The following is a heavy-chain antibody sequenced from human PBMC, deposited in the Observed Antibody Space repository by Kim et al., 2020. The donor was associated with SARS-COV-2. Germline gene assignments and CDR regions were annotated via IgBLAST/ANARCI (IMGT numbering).Heavy chain of an antibody. V-gene: IGHV3-43*01. CDR2: ISWDGGST. J-gene: IGHJ5*02. Sequence: GGSLSLSCAASGFTFDDYTMHWVRQAPGKGLEWVSLISWDGGSTYYADSVKGRFTISRDNSKNSLYLQMNSLRTEDTALYYCAKGANIAAAGKAPFDPWGQGTLVTVSS. D-gene: IGHD6-13*01. CDR1: GFTFDDYT. CDR3: AKGANIAAAGKAPFDP.